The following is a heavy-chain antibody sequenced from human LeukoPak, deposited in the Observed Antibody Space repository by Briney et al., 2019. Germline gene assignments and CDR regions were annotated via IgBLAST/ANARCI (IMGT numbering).Heavy chain of an antibody. D-gene: IGHD6-19*01. CDR3: ARGEAVAGPV. CDR1: GGSISSSSYY. Sequence: SETLSLTCTVSGGSISSSSYYWGWIRQPPGKGPEWIGCIYYSGSTYYNPSLKSRVTISVDTSKNQFSLKLSSVTAADTAVYYCARGEAVAGPVWGQGTLVTVSS. V-gene: IGHV4-39*07. J-gene: IGHJ4*02. CDR2: IYYSGST.